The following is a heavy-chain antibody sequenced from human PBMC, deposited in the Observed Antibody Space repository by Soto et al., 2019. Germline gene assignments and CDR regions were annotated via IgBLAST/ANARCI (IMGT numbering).Heavy chain of an antibody. CDR1: GGTFSSYA. Sequence: ASLKVSCKASGGTFSSYAISWVRQAPGQGLEWMGGIIPIFGTANYAQKFQGRVAITADESTSTAYMELSSLRSEDTAVYYCARGPTVTEPDYWGQGTLVTVSS. CDR3: ARGPTVTEPDY. CDR2: IIPIFGTA. V-gene: IGHV1-69*13. J-gene: IGHJ4*02. D-gene: IGHD4-4*01.